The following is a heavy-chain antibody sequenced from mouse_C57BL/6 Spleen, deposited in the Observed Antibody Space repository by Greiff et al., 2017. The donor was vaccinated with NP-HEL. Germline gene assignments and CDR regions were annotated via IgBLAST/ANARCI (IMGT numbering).Heavy chain of an antibody. CDR1: GYTFTDYE. Sequence: QVQLQQSGAELVRPGASVTLSCKASGYTFTDYEMHWVKQTPVHGLEWIGAIDPETAGTAYNQKFKGKAILTADKSSSTAYMELRSLTSEDSAVYYCTIRQLRAPFDYWGQGTTLTVSS. CDR2: IDPETAGT. J-gene: IGHJ2*01. D-gene: IGHD3-2*02. V-gene: IGHV1-15*01. CDR3: TIRQLRAPFDY.